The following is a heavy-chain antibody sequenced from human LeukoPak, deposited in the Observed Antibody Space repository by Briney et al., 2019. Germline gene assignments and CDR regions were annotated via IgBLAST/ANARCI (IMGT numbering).Heavy chain of an antibody. CDR1: GYTFTGYY. Sequence: ASVKVSCKASGYTFTGYYMHWVRQAPGRGLEWMGWINPNSGGTNYAQKFQGWVTMTRDTSISTAYMELSRLRSDDTAVYYCARGESSSGWYGLYYFDYWGQGTLVTVSS. CDR2: INPNSGGT. J-gene: IGHJ4*02. D-gene: IGHD6-19*01. CDR3: ARGESSSGWYGLYYFDY. V-gene: IGHV1-2*04.